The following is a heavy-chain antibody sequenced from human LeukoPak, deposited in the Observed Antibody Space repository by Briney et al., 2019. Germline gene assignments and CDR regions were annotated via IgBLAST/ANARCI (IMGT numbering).Heavy chain of an antibody. CDR1: GFTFSNYR. J-gene: IGHJ5*01. V-gene: IGHV3-74*01. Sequence: GGSLRLSCAASGFTFSNYRIHWVRQAPGKGLVWVSRINPAGNYVNYADSVKGRFTISRDNAKNTVYLQMNSLRAEDTALFYCVRDWDHFDFDSWGQGTLVTVSS. CDR3: VRDWDHFDFDS. D-gene: IGHD1-26*01. CDR2: INPAGNYV.